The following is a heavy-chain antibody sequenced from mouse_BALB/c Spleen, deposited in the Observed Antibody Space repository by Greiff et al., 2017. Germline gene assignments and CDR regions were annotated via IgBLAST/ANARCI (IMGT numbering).Heavy chain of an antibody. V-gene: IGHV3-2*02. D-gene: IGHD1-2*01. J-gene: IGHJ4*01. Sequence: VQLQQSGPGLVKPSQSLSLTCTVTGYSITSDYAWNWIRQFPGNKLEWMGYISYSGSTSYNPSLKSRISITRDTSKNQFFLQLNSVTTEDTATYYCARRPSTATRNAMDYWGQGTSVTVSA. CDR1: GYSITSDYA. CDR2: ISYSGST. CDR3: ARRPSTATRNAMDY.